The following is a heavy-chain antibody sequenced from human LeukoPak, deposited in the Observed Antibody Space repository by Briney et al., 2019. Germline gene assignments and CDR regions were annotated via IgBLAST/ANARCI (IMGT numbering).Heavy chain of an antibody. J-gene: IGHJ4*02. CDR3: ARRGEWDHSDY. CDR2: INHSGST. V-gene: IGHV4-34*01. CDR1: GGSFSGYY. Sequence: SETLSLTCAVYGGSFSGYYWSWIRQPPGKGLEWIGEINHSGSTNYNPSLKSRVTISVDTSKNQFSLKLSSVTAADTAVYYCARRGEWDHSDYWGQGTLVTVSS. D-gene: IGHD1-26*01.